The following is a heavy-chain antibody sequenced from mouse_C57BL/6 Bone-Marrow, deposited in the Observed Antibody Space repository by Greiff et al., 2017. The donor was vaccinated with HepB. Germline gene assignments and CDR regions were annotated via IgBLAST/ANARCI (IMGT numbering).Heavy chain of an antibody. D-gene: IGHD2-3*01. V-gene: IGHV1-76*01. CDR1: GYTFTDYY. J-gene: IGHJ1*03. Sequence: VQLQQSGAELVRPGASVKLSCKASGYTFTDYYINWVKQRPGQGLEWIARIYPGSGNTYYNEKFKGKATLTAEKSSSTAYMQLSSLTSEDSAVYFCARSHDGYYDWYFDVWGTGTTVTVSS. CDR3: ARSHDGYYDWYFDV. CDR2: IYPGSGNT.